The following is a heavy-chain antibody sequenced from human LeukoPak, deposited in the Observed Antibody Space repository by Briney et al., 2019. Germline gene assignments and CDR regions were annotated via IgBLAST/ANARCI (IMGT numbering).Heavy chain of an antibody. CDR2: NYPTGDP. Sequence: SETLSLTCSVSGVSVTNYYWSWVRQPAGKRLEWIGRNYPTGDPIYNTSLKSRVTMSTDMSKNHLSLKLTSVTAADAAVYYCARDLTARGSFDYWGQGILVSVSS. CDR1: GVSVTNYY. D-gene: IGHD3-16*01. V-gene: IGHV4-4*07. J-gene: IGHJ4*02. CDR3: ARDLTARGSFDY.